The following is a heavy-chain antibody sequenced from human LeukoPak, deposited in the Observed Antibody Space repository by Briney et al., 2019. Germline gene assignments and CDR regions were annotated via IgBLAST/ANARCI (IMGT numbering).Heavy chain of an antibody. CDR2: ISYDGSNK. Sequence: GGSLRLSCAASGFTFSSYAMHWVRQAPGKGLEWVAVISYDGSNKYYADSVKGRFTISRDNSKNTLYLQMNSLRAEDTAVYYCAREERRYDSSGSFDYWGQGTLVTVSS. D-gene: IGHD3-22*01. CDR1: GFTFSSYA. V-gene: IGHV3-30-3*01. CDR3: AREERRYDSSGSFDY. J-gene: IGHJ4*02.